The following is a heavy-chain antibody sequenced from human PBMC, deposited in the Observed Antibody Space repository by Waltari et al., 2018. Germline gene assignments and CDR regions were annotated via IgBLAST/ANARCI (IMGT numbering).Heavy chain of an antibody. CDR2: IYSGGST. CDR3: ARAVEAVAVHFDY. J-gene: IGHJ4*02. CDR1: GFTVSSNY. V-gene: IGHV3-53*01. D-gene: IGHD6-19*01. Sequence: EVQLVESGGGLIQPGGSLRLSCAASGFTVSSNYMSWVRQAPGKGLEWVSVIYSGGSTNYYDSVNSRFTISRGSSKITLYLQMNSLRAEVTAVYYWARAVEAVAVHFDYWGQGTLVTVSS.